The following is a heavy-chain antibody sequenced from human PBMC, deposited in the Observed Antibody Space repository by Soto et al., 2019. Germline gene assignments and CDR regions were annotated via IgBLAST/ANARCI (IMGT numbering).Heavy chain of an antibody. CDR2: VRGNGDPP. Sequence: GGSLRLSCSTSGFTFSSYAIHWVRQSQGKGLEYISGVRGNGDPPFYADSVKGRFTISRDNSKNTVYLQMSSLSADDAAIYYCVKTRGGNNFDFFDWGQGTLVTVSS. D-gene: IGHD2-15*01. V-gene: IGHV3-64D*06. J-gene: IGHJ4*02. CDR1: GFTFSSYA. CDR3: VKTRGGNNFDFFD.